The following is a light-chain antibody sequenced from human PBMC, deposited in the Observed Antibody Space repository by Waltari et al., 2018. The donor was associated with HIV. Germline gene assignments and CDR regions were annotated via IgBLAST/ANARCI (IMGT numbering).Light chain of an antibody. V-gene: IGLV4-69*01. Sequence: QLVLTQSPSASASLGASVKLTCTLSSGHSDYAISWHQQLPEKGPRYLMKVNSDGSHSKGDGIPDRFSGSSSGAERYLTISSLQSEDEADYYCQSWGTGRGVFGGGTKLTVL. CDR2: VNSDGSH. CDR3: QSWGTGRGV. CDR1: SGHSDYA. J-gene: IGLJ3*02.